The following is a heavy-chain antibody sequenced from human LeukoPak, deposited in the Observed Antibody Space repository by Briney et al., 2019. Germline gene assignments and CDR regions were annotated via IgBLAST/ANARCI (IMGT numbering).Heavy chain of an antibody. CDR1: GFTFSNYW. V-gene: IGHV3-7*01. J-gene: IGHJ4*02. D-gene: IGHD3-10*01. CDR2: IKEDGGEK. Sequence: GGSLRLSCAASGFTFSNYWMTWVRQAPGKGLEWVAHIKEDGGEKHYVDPVKGRFTISRDNAKNSLYLQMNSLRAEDTAMYYCARDLLVYFDYWGQGTLVTVSS. CDR3: ARDLLVYFDY.